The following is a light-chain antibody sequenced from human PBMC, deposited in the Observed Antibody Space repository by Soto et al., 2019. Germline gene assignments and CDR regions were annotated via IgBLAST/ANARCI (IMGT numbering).Light chain of an antibody. V-gene: IGKV1D-12*01. CDR3: QQANSFPLT. CDR2: SAS. J-gene: IGKJ4*01. Sequence: DIQMTQSSSFVSASVGDRITITCRASEIIGNWLAWYQQKPGKAPKLLIYSASTLQSGVPSRFSGSRSGTDFSLTVSSLQPEDFATYYCQQANSFPLTFGGGTKVEIK. CDR1: EIIGNW.